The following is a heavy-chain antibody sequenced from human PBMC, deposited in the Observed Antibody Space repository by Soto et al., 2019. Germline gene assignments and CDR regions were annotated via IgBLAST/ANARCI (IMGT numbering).Heavy chain of an antibody. D-gene: IGHD2-8*01. V-gene: IGHV3-15*01. Sequence: GGSLRLSCAASGFTFSNAWMSWVRQAPGKGLEWVGRIKSKTDGGTTDYAAPVKGRFTISRDDSKNTLYLQMNSLKTEDTAVYYCTTDIVLMVYAINPWFDPWGQGTLVTVSS. CDR2: IKSKTDGGTT. CDR3: TTDIVLMVYAINPWFDP. CDR1: GFTFSNAW. J-gene: IGHJ5*02.